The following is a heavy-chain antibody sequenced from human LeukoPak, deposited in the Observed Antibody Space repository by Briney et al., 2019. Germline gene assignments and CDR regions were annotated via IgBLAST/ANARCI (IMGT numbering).Heavy chain of an antibody. Sequence: SVKVSCKASGGTFSSYAISWVRQAPGQGLEWMGRIIPILGTANCEQKLQGRVMITTDESKSIVYMELSSLRSEDTAVYYCARDDGYNLVEGYWGQGTLVTVSS. CDR2: IIPILGTA. V-gene: IGHV1-69*11. CDR1: GGTFSSYA. CDR3: ARDDGYNLVEGY. D-gene: IGHD5-24*01. J-gene: IGHJ4*02.